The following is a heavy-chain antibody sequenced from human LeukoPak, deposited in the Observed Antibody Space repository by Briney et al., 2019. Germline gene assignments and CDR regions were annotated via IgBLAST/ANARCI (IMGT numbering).Heavy chain of an antibody. Sequence: GGSLRLSCAASGSTFSSYAMSWVRQAPGKGLEWVSAISGSGGSTYYADSVKGRFTISRDNSKNTLYLQMNSLRAEDTAVYYCAKSPGTIFGVVYDYFDYWGQGTLVTVSS. CDR1: GSTFSSYA. CDR3: AKSPGTIFGVVYDYFDY. D-gene: IGHD3-3*01. V-gene: IGHV3-23*01. J-gene: IGHJ4*02. CDR2: ISGSGGST.